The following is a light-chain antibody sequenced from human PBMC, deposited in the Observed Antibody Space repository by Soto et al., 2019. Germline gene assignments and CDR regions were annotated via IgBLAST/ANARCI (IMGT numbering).Light chain of an antibody. CDR1: STDFENYNL. V-gene: IGLV2-23*01. Sequence: QSVLTQPASVSGSPGQSITISCTRSSTDFENYNLVSWYQHCPDKAPKLIIYEGTKRPSEISDRFSGSESDTTASLIISGLQPEDEADYYCSSYAGSSARVVFGGGTKVNVL. CDR2: EGT. J-gene: IGLJ2*01. CDR3: SSYAGSSARVV.